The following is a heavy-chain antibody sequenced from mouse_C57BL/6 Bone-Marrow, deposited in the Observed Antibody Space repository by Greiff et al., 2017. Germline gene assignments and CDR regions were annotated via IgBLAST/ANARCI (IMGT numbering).Heavy chain of an antibody. V-gene: IGHV5-12*01. CDR3: ARDGGNYERAY. D-gene: IGHD2-1*01. CDR2: ISTGGGST. Sequence: EVQVVESGGGLVQPGGSLKLSCAASGFTFSDYYMYWVRQTPEKRLEWVAYISTGGGSTYYHDTVKGRFTISRDNAKNTLYLQMSRLKSADTAVYYCARDGGNYERAYWGQGTLVTVSA. CDR1: GFTFSDYY. J-gene: IGHJ3*01.